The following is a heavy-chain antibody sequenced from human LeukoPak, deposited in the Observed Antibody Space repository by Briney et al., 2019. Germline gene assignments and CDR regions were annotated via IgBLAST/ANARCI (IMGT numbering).Heavy chain of an antibody. CDR3: ARSGYSYGLDY. CDR1: GGSFSGYY. V-gene: IGHV4-34*01. CDR2: INHSGST. D-gene: IGHD5-18*01. Sequence: SGNLSLTCAVYGGSFSGYYWSWIRQPPGKGLEWIGEINHSGSTNYNPSLKSRVTISVDTSKNQFSLKLSSVTAADTAVYYCARSGYSYGLDYWGQGTLVTVSS. J-gene: IGHJ4*02.